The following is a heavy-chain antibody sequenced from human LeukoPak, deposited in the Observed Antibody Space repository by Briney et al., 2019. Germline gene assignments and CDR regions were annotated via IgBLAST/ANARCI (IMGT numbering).Heavy chain of an antibody. D-gene: IGHD6-19*01. J-gene: IGHJ3*02. CDR3: ARDLAVAGIYDAFDI. Sequence: RGSLRLSCAASGFTVSSNYMSWVRQAPGKGLEWVSVIYSGGSTYYADSVKGRFTISRDNSKNTLYLQMNSLRAEDTAAYYCARDLAVAGIYDAFDIWGQGTMVTVSS. V-gene: IGHV3-53*01. CDR2: IYSGGST. CDR1: GFTVSSNY.